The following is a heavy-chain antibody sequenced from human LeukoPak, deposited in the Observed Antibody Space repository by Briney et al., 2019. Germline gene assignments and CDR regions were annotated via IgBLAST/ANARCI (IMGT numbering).Heavy chain of an antibody. Sequence: NPSETLSLTCTVSGGSISSYYWSWIRQPPGKGLEWIGYIYYSGSTNYNPSLKSRVTISVDKSKNQFSLKLSSVTAADTAVYYCARGFRSGHWGYWGQGTLVTVSS. CDR1: GGSISSYY. CDR2: IYYSGST. D-gene: IGHD2-15*01. CDR3: ARGFRSGHWGY. V-gene: IGHV4-59*12. J-gene: IGHJ4*02.